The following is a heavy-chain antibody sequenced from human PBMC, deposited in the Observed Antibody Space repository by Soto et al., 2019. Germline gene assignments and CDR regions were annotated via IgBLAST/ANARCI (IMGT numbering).Heavy chain of an antibody. Sequence: ASVKVSCKASGYTFTGYYMHWVRQAPGQGLEWMGWINPNSGGTNYAQKFQGRVTMTRDTSISTAYMELSRLRSDDTAVYYCAREGGEVVVAATPGDYYYYYGMDVWGEGTTVTVS. CDR3: AREGGEVVVAATPGDYYYYYGMDV. CDR1: GYTFTGYY. V-gene: IGHV1-2*02. CDR2: INPNSGGT. D-gene: IGHD2-15*01. J-gene: IGHJ6*02.